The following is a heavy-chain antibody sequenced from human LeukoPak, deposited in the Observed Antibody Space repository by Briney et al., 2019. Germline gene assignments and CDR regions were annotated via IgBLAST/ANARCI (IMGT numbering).Heavy chain of an antibody. D-gene: IGHD2-2*01. CDR3: ARAPITSPFYFDY. Sequence: GGSLRLSCTASGFAFDEHGMSWVRQVPGKGLEWVSGINWSGGSTGYADPLRGRFTISRDNAKNSLYLQMDSLRAEDTAMYYCARAPITSPFYFDYWGQGTLITVSS. CDR1: GFAFDEHG. J-gene: IGHJ4*02. V-gene: IGHV3-20*04. CDR2: INWSGGST.